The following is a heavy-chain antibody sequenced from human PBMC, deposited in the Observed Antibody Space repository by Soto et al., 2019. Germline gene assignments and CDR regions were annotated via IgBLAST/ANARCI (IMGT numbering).Heavy chain of an antibody. Sequence: QVQLVESGGGVVQPGRSLRLSCAASGFTFSSYGMHWVRQAPGKGLEWVAVIWYDGSNKYYADSVKGRFTISRDNSKKTLYLQLDSLRAEDTAVYYCAREGTYCSGGSCYPQLDYWGQGTLVSVSS. D-gene: IGHD2-15*01. CDR2: IWYDGSNK. CDR3: AREGTYCSGGSCYPQLDY. CDR1: GFTFSSYG. V-gene: IGHV3-33*01. J-gene: IGHJ4*02.